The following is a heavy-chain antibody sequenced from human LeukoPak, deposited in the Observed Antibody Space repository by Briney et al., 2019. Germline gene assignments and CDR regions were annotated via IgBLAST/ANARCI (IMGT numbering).Heavy chain of an antibody. Sequence: ASVKVSCKASGYTFTSYYMHWVRQAPGQGLEWMGIIKPSGGSTSYAQKFQGRVTMTRNTSISTAYMELSRLRSDDTAVYYCARESWQRGAFDIWGQGTMVTVSS. CDR3: ARESWQRGAFDI. J-gene: IGHJ3*02. D-gene: IGHD6-25*01. CDR1: GYTFTSYY. V-gene: IGHV1-46*01. CDR2: IKPSGGST.